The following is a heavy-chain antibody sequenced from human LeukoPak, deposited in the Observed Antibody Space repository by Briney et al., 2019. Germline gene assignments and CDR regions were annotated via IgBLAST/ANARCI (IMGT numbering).Heavy chain of an antibody. CDR3: AREHRDGYHSDAFDI. J-gene: IGHJ3*02. D-gene: IGHD5-24*01. CDR2: IYTSGST. Sequence: SETLSLTCTVSGGSISSGSYYWSWIRQPAGKGLEGIGRIYTSGSTNYNPSLKSRVAISVDTSKNQFSLKLSSVTAADTAVYYCAREHRDGYHSDAFDIWGQGTMVTVSS. CDR1: GGSISSGSYY. V-gene: IGHV4-61*02.